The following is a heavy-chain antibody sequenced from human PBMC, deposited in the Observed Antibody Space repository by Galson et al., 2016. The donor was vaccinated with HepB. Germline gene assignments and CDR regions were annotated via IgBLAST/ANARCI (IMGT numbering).Heavy chain of an antibody. J-gene: IGHJ3*02. CDR3: ARRRVTSILDAFDI. D-gene: IGHD2-21*02. CDR1: GYTFTSYA. CDR2: INAGNGNK. Sequence: SVKVSCKASGYTFTSYALHWVRQAPGQRLEWLGWINAGNGNKQYSQKFQGRVTIIRDTSTNIAYMQLSSLRSEDTAIYYCARRRVTSILDAFDIWGQGTMVTVSS. V-gene: IGHV1-3*01.